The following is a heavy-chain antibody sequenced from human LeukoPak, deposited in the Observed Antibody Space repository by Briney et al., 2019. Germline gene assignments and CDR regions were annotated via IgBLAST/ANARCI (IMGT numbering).Heavy chain of an antibody. J-gene: IGHJ4*02. D-gene: IGHD6-19*01. CDR1: GFTFSSYA. CDR2: ISGSGGST. CDR3: AKRGSVAGPSYYFDY. V-gene: IGHV3-23*01. Sequence: GGSLRLSCAASGFTFSSYAMNWVRQAPGKGLEWVSAISGSGGSTYYADSVKGRFTISRDNSKNTLYLQMNSLRAEDTAVYYCAKRGSVAGPSYYFDYWGQGTLVTVSS.